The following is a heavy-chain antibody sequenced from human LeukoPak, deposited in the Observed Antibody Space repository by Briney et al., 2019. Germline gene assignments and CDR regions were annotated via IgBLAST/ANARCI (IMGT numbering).Heavy chain of an antibody. CDR2: ISSSSSTI. J-gene: IGHJ4*02. D-gene: IGHD2-2*01. V-gene: IGHV3-48*01. CDR3: ARDSSSRMGDFFDY. CDR1: GFTFSSYS. Sequence: PGGSLRLSCAASGFTFSSYSMNWVRQAPGKGLEWVSYISSSSSTIYYADSVKGRFTISRDNAKNSLYLQMNSLRAEDTAVYYCARDSSSRMGDFFDYWGQGTLVTVSS.